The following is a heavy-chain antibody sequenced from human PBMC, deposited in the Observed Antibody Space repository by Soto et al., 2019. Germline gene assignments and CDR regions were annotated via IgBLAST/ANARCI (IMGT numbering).Heavy chain of an antibody. J-gene: IGHJ6*02. Sequence: GASVKVSCKASGGTFSSYAISWVRQAPGQGLEWMGGIIPIFGTANYAQKFQGRVTITADKSTSTAYMELSSLRSEDTAVYYCARGHYDSSGYYYFNYYYGMDVWGQGTTVTV. CDR3: ARGHYDSSGYYYFNYYYGMDV. CDR2: IIPIFGTA. CDR1: GGTFSSYA. D-gene: IGHD3-22*01. V-gene: IGHV1-69*06.